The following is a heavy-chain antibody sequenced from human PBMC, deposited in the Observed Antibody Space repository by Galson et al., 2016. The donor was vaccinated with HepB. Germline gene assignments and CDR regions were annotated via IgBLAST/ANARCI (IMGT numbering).Heavy chain of an antibody. V-gene: IGHV4-61*02. D-gene: IGHD2-15*01. CDR3: ARDWWGALDH. CDR2: LHTSGST. CDR1: SGSITSGSYY. Sequence: TLSLTCSVSSGSITSGSYYWSWIRQPAGKGLEWIGRLHTSGSTKYNPSLKSRVTISVDTSKNQFFLTLRSVTAADTAVYYCARDWWGALDHWGQGTLVTVSS. J-gene: IGHJ4*02.